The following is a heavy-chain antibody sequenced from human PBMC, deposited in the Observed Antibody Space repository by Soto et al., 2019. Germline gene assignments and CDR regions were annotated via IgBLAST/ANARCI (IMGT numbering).Heavy chain of an antibody. CDR1: GFTFSSYA. V-gene: IGHV3-23*01. D-gene: IGHD3-22*01. Sequence: EVQLLESGGGQVQPGGSLRLSCAASGFTFSSYAMSWVRQAPGKGLEWVSGMIGSDSGHYADSVKGRFTISRDNSKNTLYLQMNSLRAEDTAAYYCAKWHTYNYDSLAFSGFDWWGRGTLVTVSS. J-gene: IGHJ4*02. CDR3: AKWHTYNYDSLAFSGFDW. CDR2: MIGSDSG.